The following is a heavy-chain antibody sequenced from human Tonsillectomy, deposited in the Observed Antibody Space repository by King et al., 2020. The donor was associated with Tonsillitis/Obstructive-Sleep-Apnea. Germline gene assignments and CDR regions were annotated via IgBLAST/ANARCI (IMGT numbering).Heavy chain of an antibody. Sequence: VQLVESGGGVVQPGRSLRLSCAASGFTFSSYGMHWVRQAPGKGLEWVAVIWYDGSNKYYADSVKGRFTISRDNSKNTLYLQMNSLRAEDTAVYYCARGPALKEMATNGDTYWYFDLWGRGTLVTVSS. V-gene: IGHV3-33*01. CDR3: ARGPALKEMATNGDTYWYFDL. CDR2: IWYDGSNK. CDR1: GFTFSSYG. J-gene: IGHJ2*01. D-gene: IGHD5-24*01.